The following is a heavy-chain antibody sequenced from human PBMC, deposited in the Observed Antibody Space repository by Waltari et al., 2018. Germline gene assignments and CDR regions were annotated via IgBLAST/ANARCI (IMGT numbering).Heavy chain of an antibody. CDR2: INQYGSEE. CDR3: ARGDSWAFDI. J-gene: IGHJ3*02. D-gene: IGHD4-4*01. V-gene: IGHV3-7*01. Sequence: ELQLVESGGGLVQPGRSLKLSCSASGFVFNNYWMCWVRQAQGKGLQGVANINQYGSEEHYVDSAKGRCTISRDNAKNAVYLQMNSLSAGDTSVYYCARGDSWAFDIWGQGTMVTVAS. CDR1: GFVFNNYW.